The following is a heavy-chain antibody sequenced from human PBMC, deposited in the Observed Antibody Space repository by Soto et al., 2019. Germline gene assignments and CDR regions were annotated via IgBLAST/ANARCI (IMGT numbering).Heavy chain of an antibody. J-gene: IGHJ6*02. CDR2: IYYSGST. D-gene: IGHD1-26*01. V-gene: IGHV4-39*01. CDR3: ARRRTATSTGMDV. CDR1: GGSISSSSYY. Sequence: QLQLQESGPGLVKPSETLSLTCTVSGGSISSSSYYWGWIRQPPGKGLEWIGSIYYSGSTYYNPSPKSRVTITVDTSKNQFSLKLSSVTAADTAVYYCARRRTATSTGMDVWGQGTTVTVSS.